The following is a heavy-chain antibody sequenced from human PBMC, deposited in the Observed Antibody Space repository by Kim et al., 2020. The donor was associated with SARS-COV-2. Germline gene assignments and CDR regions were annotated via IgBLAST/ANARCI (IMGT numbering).Heavy chain of an antibody. D-gene: IGHD5-12*01. V-gene: IGHV4-39*01. J-gene: IGHJ6*02. Sequence: SETLSLTCTVYGGSISSSSYYWGWIRQPPGKGLEWIGSIYYSGSTYYNPSLKSRVTISVDTSKNQFSLKLSSVTAADTAVYYCARLGPVDYYYYGMDVWGQGTTVTVSS. CDR3: ARLGPVDYYYYGMDV. CDR1: GGSISSSSYY. CDR2: IYYSGST.